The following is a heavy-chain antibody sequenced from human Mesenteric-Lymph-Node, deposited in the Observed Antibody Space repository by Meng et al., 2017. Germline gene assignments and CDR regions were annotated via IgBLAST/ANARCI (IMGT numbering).Heavy chain of an antibody. CDR1: GFTFSSYG. J-gene: IGHJ3*02. D-gene: IGHD3-3*01. CDR2: IGYDGSNK. Sequence: GESLKISCAASGFTFSSYGMHWVRQAPGTGLGWVAVIGYDGSNKYYADSVKGRFTISRDNSKNTLYLQMNSLGAEDTAVYYCARVGAPYYDFWSGYANGAFDIWGQGTMVTVSS. V-gene: IGHV3-33*01. CDR3: ARVGAPYYDFWSGYANGAFDI.